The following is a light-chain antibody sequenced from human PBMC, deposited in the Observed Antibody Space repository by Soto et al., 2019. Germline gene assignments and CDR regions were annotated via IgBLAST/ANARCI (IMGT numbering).Light chain of an antibody. CDR3: QQRSNSPLT. V-gene: IGKV3-11*01. CDR1: QSVSSY. J-gene: IGKJ4*01. CDR2: DAS. Sequence: EIVLTQSPAPLSLSPGERATLSCRASQSVSSYLAWYQQKPGQAPRLLIYDASNRATGIPARFSGSGSGTDVTLPISSREPEDFAVYYCQQRSNSPLTFGGGTKVEIK.